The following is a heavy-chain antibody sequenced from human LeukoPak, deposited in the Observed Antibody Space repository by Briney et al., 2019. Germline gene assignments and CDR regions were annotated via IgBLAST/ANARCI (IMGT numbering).Heavy chain of an antibody. CDR2: IYTSGST. CDR1: GGSISSYY. Sequence: SEALSLTCTVSGGSISSYYWSWIRQPAGKGLEWIGRIYTSGSTNYNPSLKSRVTMSVDTSKNQFSLKLSSVTAADTAVYYCARDDSSGPVPNYYYYMDVWGKGTTVTVSS. CDR3: ARDDSSGPVPNYYYYMDV. J-gene: IGHJ6*03. D-gene: IGHD6-19*01. V-gene: IGHV4-4*07.